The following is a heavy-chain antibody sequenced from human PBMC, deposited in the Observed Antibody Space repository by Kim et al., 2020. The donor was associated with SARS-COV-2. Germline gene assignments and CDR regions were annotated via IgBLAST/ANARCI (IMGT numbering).Heavy chain of an antibody. J-gene: IGHJ4*02. CDR3: WGGPTRHYV. Sequence: GGSLRLSCAASGFKVSGNYMSWVRQAPGKGLEWISIIYSGNSTYYADSVKGRFTISRDNSKNTLDLRMSSLKVEDTARYYCWGGPTRHYVWGRGTLVTVSS. CDR2: IYSGNST. V-gene: IGHV3-53*01. D-gene: IGHD3-16*01. CDR1: GFKVSGNY.